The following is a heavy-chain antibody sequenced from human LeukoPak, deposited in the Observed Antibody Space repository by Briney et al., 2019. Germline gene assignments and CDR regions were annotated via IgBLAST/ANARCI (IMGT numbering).Heavy chain of an antibody. CDR1: GGSISSYY. CDR2: IHYSGST. J-gene: IGHJ4*02. Sequence: PSETLSLTCTVSGGSISSYYWSWIRQPPGKGLEWIGYIHYSGSTNYNPSLKSRVTISVDTSKNQFSLKLSSVTAADTAVYYCARAFSYYYDSSGYYYFDYWGQGTLVTVSS. V-gene: IGHV4-59*12. CDR3: ARAFSYYYDSSGYYYFDY. D-gene: IGHD3-22*01.